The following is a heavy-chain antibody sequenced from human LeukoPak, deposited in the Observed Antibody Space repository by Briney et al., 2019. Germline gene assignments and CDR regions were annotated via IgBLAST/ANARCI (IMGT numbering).Heavy chain of an antibody. J-gene: IGHJ5*02. CDR3: ARDSAGRFDP. D-gene: IGHD3-10*01. Sequence: SETLSLTCTVSGGSISSSRYYWGWIRQPPGKGLEWIGSIYYSGSTYYNPSLKSRVTISVDTSKNQFSLKLSSVTAADTAVYYCARDSAGRFDPWGQGTLVTVSS. CDR1: GGSISSSRYY. V-gene: IGHV4-39*07. CDR2: IYYSGST.